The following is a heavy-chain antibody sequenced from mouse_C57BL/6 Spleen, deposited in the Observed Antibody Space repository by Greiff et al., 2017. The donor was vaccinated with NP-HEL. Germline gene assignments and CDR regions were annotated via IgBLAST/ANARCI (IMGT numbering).Heavy chain of an antibody. V-gene: IGHV1-26*01. Sequence: VQLQQSGPELVKPGASVKISCKASGYTFTDYYMNWVKQSHGKSLEWIGDINPNNGGTSYNQKFKGKATLTVDKSSSTAYMELRSLTSEDSAFYYCARQDYYSNPWFAYWGQGTLVTVSA. D-gene: IGHD2-5*01. CDR3: ARQDYYSNPWFAY. J-gene: IGHJ3*01. CDR2: INPNNGGT. CDR1: GYTFTDYY.